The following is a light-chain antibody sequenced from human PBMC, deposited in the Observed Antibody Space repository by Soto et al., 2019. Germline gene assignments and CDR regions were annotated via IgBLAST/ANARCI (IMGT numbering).Light chain of an antibody. J-gene: IGLJ3*02. V-gene: IGLV4-69*01. CDR2: LNSDGSH. Sequence: QLVLTQSPSASASLGASVKLTCTLSSGHRTYAIAWHQQQPEKGPRYLMKLNSDGSHSKGDGIPDRFSGSSFGAERYLTISSLHAEDEADYYCQTWDTGIRVFGGGTKLTVL. CDR1: SGHRTYA. CDR3: QTWDTGIRV.